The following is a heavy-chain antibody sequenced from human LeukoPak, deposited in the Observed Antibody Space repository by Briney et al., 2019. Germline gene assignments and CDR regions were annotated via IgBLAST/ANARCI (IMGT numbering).Heavy chain of an antibody. CDR3: ARVERAYTYGYSKYYYYYYMDV. V-gene: IGHV3-30*02. Sequence: PGGSLRLSCAASGFTFSSYGMHWVRQAPGTGLEWVAFIRSDGSNKNYADSVKGRFTISRDNSKNSLYLQMNSLRAEDTAVYYCARVERAYTYGYSKYYYYYYMDVWGKGTTATISS. CDR2: IRSDGSNK. J-gene: IGHJ6*03. CDR1: GFTFSSYG. D-gene: IGHD5-18*01.